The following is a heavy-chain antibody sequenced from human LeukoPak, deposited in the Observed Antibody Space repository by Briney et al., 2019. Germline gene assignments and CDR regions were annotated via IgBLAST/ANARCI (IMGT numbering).Heavy chain of an antibody. CDR2: IYHSGST. CDR3: ARQISITIIVVVIPYYFDY. CDR1: GGSISSGGYS. V-gene: IGHV4-30-2*03. Sequence: SETLSLTCAVSGGSISSGGYSWSWIRQPPGKGLEWIGYIYHSGSTYYNPSLKSRVTISVDTSKNQFSLKLSSVTAADTAVYYCARQISITIIVVVIPYYFDYWGQGTLVTVSS. D-gene: IGHD3-22*01. J-gene: IGHJ4*02.